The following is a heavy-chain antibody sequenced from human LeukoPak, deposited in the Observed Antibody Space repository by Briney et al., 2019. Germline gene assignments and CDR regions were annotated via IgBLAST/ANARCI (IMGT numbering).Heavy chain of an antibody. Sequence: PGGSLRLSCAGSGFTFSDYYISWVRQAPGKGLEWISYISDSGTYTNYADSVRGRFTISRDNAENSSYLQMNSLRAGDTALYYCARSSDYCGGNCYGYYFVSWGQGTLVTVSS. V-gene: IGHV3-11*03. CDR1: GFTFSDYY. J-gene: IGHJ4*02. CDR3: ARSSDYCGGNCYGYYFVS. CDR2: ISDSGTYT. D-gene: IGHD2-21*02.